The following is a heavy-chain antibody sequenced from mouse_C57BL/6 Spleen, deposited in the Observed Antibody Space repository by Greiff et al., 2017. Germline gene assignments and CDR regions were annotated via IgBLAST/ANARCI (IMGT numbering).Heavy chain of an antibody. J-gene: IGHJ2*01. V-gene: IGHV3-6*01. CDR2: ISYDGSN. CDR3: ARVQTGHYFDY. CDR1: GYSITSGYY. D-gene: IGHD4-1*01. Sequence: EVQVVESGPGLVKPSQSLSLTCSVTGYSITSGYYWNWIRQFPGNKLEWMGYISYDGSNNYNPSLKNRISITRDTSKNQFFLMLNSVTTEDTATYYCARVQTGHYFDYWGQGTTLTVSS.